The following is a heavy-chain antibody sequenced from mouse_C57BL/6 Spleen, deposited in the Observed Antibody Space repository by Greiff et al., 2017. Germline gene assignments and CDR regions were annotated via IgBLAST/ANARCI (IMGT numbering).Heavy chain of an antibody. CDR2: ISYDGSN. Sequence: EVKLQESGPGLVKPSQSLSLTCSVTGYSITSGYYWNWIRQFPGNKLEWMGYISYDGSNNYNPSLKNRISITRDTSKNQFFLKLNSVTTEDTATYYCARYDYDSDWYFDVWGTGTTVTVSS. CDR3: ARYDYDSDWYFDV. CDR1: GYSITSGYY. V-gene: IGHV3-6*01. J-gene: IGHJ1*03. D-gene: IGHD2-4*01.